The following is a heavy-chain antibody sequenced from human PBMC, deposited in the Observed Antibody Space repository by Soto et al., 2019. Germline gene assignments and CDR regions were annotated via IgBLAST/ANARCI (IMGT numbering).Heavy chain of an antibody. CDR2: ISYDGSNK. Sequence: QVQLVESGGGVVQPGRSLRLSRAASGFTFSSYGMHWVRQAPGKRLEWVAVISYDGSNKYYADSVKGRFTISRDNSKNTLYLQMNSLRAEDTAVYYCARTRIAVAAGSFDYWGQGTLVTVSS. CDR3: ARTRIAVAAGSFDY. CDR1: GFTFSSYG. D-gene: IGHD6-19*01. V-gene: IGHV3-30*03. J-gene: IGHJ4*02.